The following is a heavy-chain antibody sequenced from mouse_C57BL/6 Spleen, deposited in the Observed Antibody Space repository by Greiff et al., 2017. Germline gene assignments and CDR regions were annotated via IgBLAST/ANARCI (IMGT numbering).Heavy chain of an antibody. CDR3: ARGGEGYYAMDY. Sequence: QVQLQQPGAELVRPGSSVKLSCKASGYTFTSYWMDWVKQRPGQGLEWIGNIYPSDSETHYNQKFKDKATLTVDTSSSTAYMQLSSLTSEDSAVYYCARGGEGYYAMDYWSQGTSVTVSS. CDR2: IYPSDSET. V-gene: IGHV1-61*01. CDR1: GYTFTSYW. J-gene: IGHJ4*01.